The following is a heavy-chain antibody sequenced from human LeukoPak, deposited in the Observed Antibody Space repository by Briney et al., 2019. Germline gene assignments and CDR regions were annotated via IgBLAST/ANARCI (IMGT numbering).Heavy chain of an antibody. Sequence: SVKVSCKASGCTFSSYAISWVRQAPGQGLEWMGGIIPIFGTANYAQKFQGRVTITADESTSTAYMELSSLRSEDTAVYYCARAGCGGDCYDYWGQGTLVTVSS. D-gene: IGHD2-21*01. CDR2: IIPIFGTA. CDR3: ARAGCGGDCYDY. V-gene: IGHV1-69*13. J-gene: IGHJ4*02. CDR1: GCTFSSYA.